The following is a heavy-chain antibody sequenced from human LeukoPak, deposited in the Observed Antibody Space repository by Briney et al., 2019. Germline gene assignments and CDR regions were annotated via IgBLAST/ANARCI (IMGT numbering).Heavy chain of an antibody. Sequence: PGGSLRLSCAASGFTFSTYAMHWVRQAPGKGLAWVAVISYDGSSKYYADSVKGRFTISRDNSKNTLYLQMNSLRAEDTAVYYCARAAGGSYRHPFDPWGQGTLVTVSS. V-gene: IGHV3-30*04. CDR2: ISYDGSSK. D-gene: IGHD1-26*01. J-gene: IGHJ5*02. CDR3: ARAAGGSYRHPFDP. CDR1: GFTFSTYA.